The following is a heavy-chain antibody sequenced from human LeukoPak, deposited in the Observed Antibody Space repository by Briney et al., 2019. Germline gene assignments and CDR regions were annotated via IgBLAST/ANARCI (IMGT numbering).Heavy chain of an antibody. V-gene: IGHV3-30*18. D-gene: IGHD5-12*01. CDR1: GFTFSSYG. CDR3: AKDRSGYDEKNYYYYYMDV. CDR2: ISYDGSNK. Sequence: GGSLRLSCAASGFTFSSYGMHWVRQAPGKGLEWVAVISYDGSNKYYADSVKGRFTISRDNSKNTLYLQMNSLRAEDTAVYYCAKDRSGYDEKNYYYYYMDVWGKGTTVTVSS. J-gene: IGHJ6*03.